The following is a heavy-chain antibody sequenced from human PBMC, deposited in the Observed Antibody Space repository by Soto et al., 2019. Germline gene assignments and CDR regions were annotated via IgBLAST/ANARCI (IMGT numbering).Heavy chain of an antibody. Sequence: EVQLLESGGGLVQPGGSLRLSCAASGFTFSSYAMSWVRQAPGKGLEWVSSISSSSSYIYYADSVKGRFTISRDNAKNSLYLQMNSLRAEDTAVYYCARDGRTDLYYYYYYGMDVWGQGTTVTVSS. CDR3: ARDGRTDLYYYYYYGMDV. CDR1: GFTFSSYA. V-gene: IGHV3-21*01. D-gene: IGHD1-1*01. CDR2: ISSSSSYI. J-gene: IGHJ6*02.